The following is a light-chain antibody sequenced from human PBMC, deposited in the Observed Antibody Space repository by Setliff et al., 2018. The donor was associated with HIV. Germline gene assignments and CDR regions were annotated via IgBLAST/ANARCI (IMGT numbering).Light chain of an antibody. CDR2: RNN. V-gene: IGLV1-44*01. Sequence: QSVLTQPPSASGTPGQRVTISCSGSSSNIRSNTVNWYQHLPGTAPKLLIYRNNQRPSGVPDRFSGSKSGTSASLAISGLQSEDEADYYCAAWDDSLNAHVLFGGGTK. J-gene: IGLJ2*01. CDR1: SSNIRSNT. CDR3: AAWDDSLNAHVL.